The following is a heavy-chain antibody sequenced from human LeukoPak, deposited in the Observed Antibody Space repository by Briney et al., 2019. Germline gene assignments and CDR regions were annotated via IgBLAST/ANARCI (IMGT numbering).Heavy chain of an antibody. D-gene: IGHD2-2*02. V-gene: IGHV4-4*07. J-gene: IGHJ4*02. CDR3: ARAYCSSTSCYIFDY. Sequence: KPSETLSLTCTVSGGSISSYYWSWIRQPAGKGLEWIGRIYTSGSTNYNPSLKSRVTMSVDTSKNQFSLKLSSATAADTAVYYCARAYCSSTSCYIFDYWGQGTLVTVSS. CDR1: GGSISSYY. CDR2: IYTSGST.